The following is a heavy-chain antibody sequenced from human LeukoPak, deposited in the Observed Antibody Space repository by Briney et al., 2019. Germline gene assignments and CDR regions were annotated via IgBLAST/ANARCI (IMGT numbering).Heavy chain of an antibody. V-gene: IGHV4-61*05. J-gene: IGHJ4*02. Sequence: ETLSLTCSVSGDYISNSNYYWGWIRQPPGKGLEWIGYIYYSGSTNYNPSLKSRVTISVDTSKNQFSLKLSSVTAADTAVYYCASSTGRDFDYWGQGTLVTVSS. CDR2: IYYSGST. CDR3: ASSTGRDFDY. D-gene: IGHD3-10*01. CDR1: GDYISNSNYY.